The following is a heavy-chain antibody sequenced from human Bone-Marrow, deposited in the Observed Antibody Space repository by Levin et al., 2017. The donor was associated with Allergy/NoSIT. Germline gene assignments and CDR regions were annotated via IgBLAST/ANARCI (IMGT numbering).Heavy chain of an antibody. CDR3: AKGRPPPYDSSGYRRNHYYYYGMDV. V-gene: IGHV3-9*01. D-gene: IGHD3-22*01. Sequence: GGSLRLSCAASGFTFDDYAMHWVRQAPGKGLEWVSGITWNSGTIGYADSVKGRFTISRDNAKNSLYLQMNSLRAEDTALYYCAKGRPPPYDSSGYRRNHYYYYGMDVWGQGTTVTVSS. J-gene: IGHJ6*02. CDR1: GFTFDDYA. CDR2: ITWNSGTI.